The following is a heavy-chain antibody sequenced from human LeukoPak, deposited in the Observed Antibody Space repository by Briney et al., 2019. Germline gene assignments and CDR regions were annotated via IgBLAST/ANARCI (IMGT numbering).Heavy chain of an antibody. CDR3: ARYSGYGPPSVYDY. J-gene: IGHJ4*02. CDR1: GGSFSGYY. V-gene: IGHV4-34*01. Sequence: SETLSLTCAVYGGSFSGYYWSWIRQPPGKGLEWIGEINHSGSTNYNPSLKSRVTISVDTSKNQFSLKLSSVTAADTAVYYCARYSGYGPPSVYDYWGQGTLVTVSS. CDR2: INHSGST. D-gene: IGHD5-12*01.